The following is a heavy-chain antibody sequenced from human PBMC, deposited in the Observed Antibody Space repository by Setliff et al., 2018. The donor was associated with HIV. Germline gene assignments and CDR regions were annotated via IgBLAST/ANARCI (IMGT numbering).Heavy chain of an antibody. J-gene: IGHJ6*04. CDR2: IYYSGRT. CDR3: ARDVGEQLDV. CDR1: GGSISTFY. Sequence: SETLSLTCTVSGGSISTFYWSWIRQPPGKGLEWIGYIYYSGRTNYNPSLDSRVTMSVDTSKNQFTLKLSSVTAADTAVYYCARDVGEQLDVWGKGTTVTVSA. V-gene: IGHV4-59*01.